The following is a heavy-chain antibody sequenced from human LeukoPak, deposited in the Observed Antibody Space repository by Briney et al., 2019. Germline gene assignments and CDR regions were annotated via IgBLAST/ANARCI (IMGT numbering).Heavy chain of an antibody. D-gene: IGHD2-2*01. V-gene: IGHV4-34*01. CDR1: GGSFSGYY. Sequence: PSETLSLTCAVYGGSFSGYYWSWIRQPPGKGLEWIGEINHSGSTNYNPSLKSRVTISVDTSKNQFSLKLSSVTAADTAVYYCHIVVVPAAIHDAFDIWGQGTMVTVSS. J-gene: IGHJ3*02. CDR3: HIVVVPAAIHDAFDI. CDR2: INHSGST.